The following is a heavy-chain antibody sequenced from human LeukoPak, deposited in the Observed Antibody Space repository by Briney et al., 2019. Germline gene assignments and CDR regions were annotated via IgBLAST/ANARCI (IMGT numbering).Heavy chain of an antibody. J-gene: IGHJ4*02. CDR3: AKAEDYDILTGWADY. V-gene: IGHV3-21*01. CDR2: ISSSSSYI. D-gene: IGHD3-9*01. CDR1: GFTFSSYS. Sequence: GGSLRLSCAASGFTFSSYSMNWVRQAPGKGLEWVSSISSSSSYIYYADSVKGRFTISRDNAKNSLYLQMNSLRAEDTAVYYCAKAEDYDILTGWADYWGQGTLVTVSS.